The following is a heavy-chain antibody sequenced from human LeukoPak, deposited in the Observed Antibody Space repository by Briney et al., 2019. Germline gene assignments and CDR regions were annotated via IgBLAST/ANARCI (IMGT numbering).Heavy chain of an antibody. Sequence: SETLSLTCTVSGGSISSYYWSWIRQPPGKGLEWIGYIYYSGSTNYNPSLKSRVTISVDTSKNQFSLKLSSVTAADTAVYYCARVGRYDFWSGYPTGGYYFDYWGQGTPVTVSS. CDR1: GGSISSYY. CDR3: ARVGRYDFWSGYPTGGYYFDY. CDR2: IYYSGST. J-gene: IGHJ4*02. V-gene: IGHV4-59*01. D-gene: IGHD3-3*01.